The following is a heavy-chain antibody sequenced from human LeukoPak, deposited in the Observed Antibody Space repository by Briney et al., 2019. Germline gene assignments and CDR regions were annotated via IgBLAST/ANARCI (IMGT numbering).Heavy chain of an antibody. Sequence: TSVKVSCKASGYTFTGYWMHWVRQPPGQGLEWLGWINPNSGDTDYAQKFQGRITMTRDTAISTAYMELSRLKSDDTAVYYCAGTSTGLTWGQGTQVTVSS. CDR3: AGTSTGLT. J-gene: IGHJ4*02. V-gene: IGHV1-2*02. D-gene: IGHD1-14*01. CDR2: INPNSGDT. CDR1: GYTFTGYW.